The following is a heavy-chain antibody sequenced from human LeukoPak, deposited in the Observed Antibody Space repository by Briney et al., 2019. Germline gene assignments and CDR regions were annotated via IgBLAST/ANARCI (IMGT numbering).Heavy chain of an antibody. J-gene: IGHJ4*02. V-gene: IGHV1-69*04. D-gene: IGHD3-9*01. CDR3: ASSFYDILTGYPGALDY. CDR1: GGTFSSYA. CDR2: IIPILGIA. Sequence: ASVKVSCKASGGTFSSYAISWVRQAPGQGLEWMGRIIPILGIANYAQKFQGRVTITADKSTSTAYMELSSPRSEDTAVYYCASSFYDILTGYPGALDYWGQGTLVTVSS.